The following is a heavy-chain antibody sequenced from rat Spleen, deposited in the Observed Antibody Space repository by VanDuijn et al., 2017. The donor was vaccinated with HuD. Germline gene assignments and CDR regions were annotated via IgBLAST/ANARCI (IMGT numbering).Heavy chain of an antibody. CDR2: IRHDGSST. V-gene: IGHV5-22*01. Sequence: EVQLVESGGGLVQPGRSMKLSCAASGFTFSNYDMAWVRQAPKKGLEWVATIRHDGSSTDYGDSVKGRFTISRDSAKSALYLQMDSLRSEDTATYYCTRGFTVAVFWDQGVMVTVSA. CDR3: TRGFTVAVF. J-gene: IGHJ2*01. CDR1: GFTFSNYD. D-gene: IGHD1-2*01.